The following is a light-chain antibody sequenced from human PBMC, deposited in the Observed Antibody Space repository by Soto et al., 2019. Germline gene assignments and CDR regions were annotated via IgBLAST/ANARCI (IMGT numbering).Light chain of an antibody. CDR2: RNN. CDR3: AAWDDILSGYVV. Sequence: QAVVTQPPSASGTPGQRVTISCSGSSSNIGSNYVYWYQQLPGTAPKLLIYRNNQRPSGVPDRFSGSKSGTSASLAISGLRSEDEADYYCAAWDDILSGYVVFGGGTKLTVL. CDR1: SSNIGSNY. V-gene: IGLV1-47*01. J-gene: IGLJ2*01.